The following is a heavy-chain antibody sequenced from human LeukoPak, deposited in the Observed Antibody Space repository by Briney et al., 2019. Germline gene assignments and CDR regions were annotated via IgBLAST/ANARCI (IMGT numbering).Heavy chain of an antibody. CDR2: IYYSGST. CDR3: ARQWVSLAARYGFDP. CDR1: GGSISRSDYY. V-gene: IGHV4-39*01. D-gene: IGHD6-6*01. J-gene: IGHJ5*02. Sequence: SQTLSLTCSVSGGSISRSDYYWAWIRQPPGKGLEWIGSIYYSGSTSNNPSLQSRATISVDTSKNQFSLKLSSVTAADTAVYYCARQWVSLAARYGFDPWGQGTLVTVSS.